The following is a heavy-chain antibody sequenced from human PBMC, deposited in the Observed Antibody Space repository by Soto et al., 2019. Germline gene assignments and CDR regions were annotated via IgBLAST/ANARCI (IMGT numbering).Heavy chain of an antibody. J-gene: IGHJ4*02. Sequence: QLQLQESGSGLVKPSQTLSLTCAVSGGSISSGGYSWSWIRQPPGKGLEWIGYIYPSGSTYYNPSHQRRATTSVDRSKNQFSLKLSSVTAADTAVYYCAAGGGLPRYYWGQGTLVTVSS. CDR2: IYPSGST. CDR3: AAGGGLPRYY. V-gene: IGHV4-30-2*01. CDR1: GGSISSGGYS. D-gene: IGHD5-12*01.